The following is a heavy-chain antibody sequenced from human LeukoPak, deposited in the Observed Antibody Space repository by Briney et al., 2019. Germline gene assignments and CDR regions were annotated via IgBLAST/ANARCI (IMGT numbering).Heavy chain of an antibody. J-gene: IGHJ4*02. V-gene: IGHV1-18*01. Sequence: GASVKVSCKTSGYTFTSRGISWVRQAPGQGLEWMGWIRADNGDTKYAQKFQDRLTVTTDTSTGAAYMGLRSLSADDTAVYYCARDWPTVITDYWGQGTLVTVSS. CDR3: ARDWPTVITDY. CDR2: IRADNGDT. D-gene: IGHD4-11*01. CDR1: GYTFTSRG.